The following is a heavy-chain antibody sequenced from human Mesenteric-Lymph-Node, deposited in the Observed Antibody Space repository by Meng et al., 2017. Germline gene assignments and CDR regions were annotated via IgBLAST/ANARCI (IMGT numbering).Heavy chain of an antibody. V-gene: IGHV3-9*01. CDR3: AREVGVSDY. D-gene: IGHD3-22*01. J-gene: IGHJ4*01. Sequence: GGSLRLSCAASGFTFDDYAMHWVRQAPGKGLEWVSGISWNSGSIGYADSVKGRFTISRDNAKNTLYLQMNSLRAEDTAFYYCAREVGVSDYWGHGTLVTVSS. CDR1: GFTFDDYA. CDR2: ISWNSGSI.